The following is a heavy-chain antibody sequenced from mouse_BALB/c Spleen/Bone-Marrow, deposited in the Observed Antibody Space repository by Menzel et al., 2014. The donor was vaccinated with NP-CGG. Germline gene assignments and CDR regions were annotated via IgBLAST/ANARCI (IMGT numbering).Heavy chain of an antibody. CDR1: GFNIKDSY. CDR2: IDPENGDT. J-gene: IGHJ2*01. D-gene: IGHD2-4*01. CDR3: KGYDYDVDSFDY. Sequence: EVQLQQSGAELVRSGASVRLSCTASGFNIKDSYIHWVRQRPEQGLEWIGWIDPENGDTEYAPNFQGKATMTADTSSNTAYLQLSSLTSEDTAVYYCKGYDYDVDSFDYWGQGTTLTVSS. V-gene: IGHV14-4*02.